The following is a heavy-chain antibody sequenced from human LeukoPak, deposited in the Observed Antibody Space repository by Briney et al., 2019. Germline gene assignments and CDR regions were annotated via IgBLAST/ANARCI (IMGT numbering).Heavy chain of an antibody. CDR1: GFTVSSNY. D-gene: IGHD4-23*01. CDR3: ASFTYYGGNFGY. V-gene: IGHV3-53*01. J-gene: IGHJ4*02. CDR2: IYSGGST. Sequence: GGSLRLSCAASGFTVSSNYMSWVRQAPGKGLEWVSVIYSGGSTYDADSVKGRFTISRDNSKNTLYLQMNSLRAEDTAVYYCASFTYYGGNFGYWGQGTLVTVSS.